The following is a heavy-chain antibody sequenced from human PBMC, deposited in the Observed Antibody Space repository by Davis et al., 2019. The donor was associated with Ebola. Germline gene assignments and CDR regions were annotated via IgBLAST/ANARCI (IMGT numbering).Heavy chain of an antibody. CDR2: IKHDGSEN. Sequence: GESLKISCAASGFTFSSYWMIWVRQAPGKGLEWVANIKHDGSENYYVDSVKGRFTISRDNAKKSLYLQMNSLRAEDTAVYYCARGGSSAFDIWGQGTMVTVSS. J-gene: IGHJ3*02. D-gene: IGHD3-10*01. CDR3: ARGGSSAFDI. V-gene: IGHV3-7*01. CDR1: GFTFSSYW.